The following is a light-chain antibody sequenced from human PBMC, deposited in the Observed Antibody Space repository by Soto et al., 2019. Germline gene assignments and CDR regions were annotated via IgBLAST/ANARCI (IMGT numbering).Light chain of an antibody. CDR3: CSYARSSPFLYF. J-gene: IGLJ1*01. CDR2: EVS. CDR1: SSDVGSYNV. Sequence: QSVLTQPASVSGSPGQSITIFCTGTSSDVGSYNVVSWYQQHPGKAPKLMIYEVSKRPSGVSNRFSGSKSGNTASLTISGLQAEDAADYYCCSYARSSPFLYFFGTGTKVTVL. V-gene: IGLV2-23*02.